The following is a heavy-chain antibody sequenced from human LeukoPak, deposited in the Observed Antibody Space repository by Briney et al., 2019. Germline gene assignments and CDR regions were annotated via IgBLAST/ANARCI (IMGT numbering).Heavy chain of an antibody. CDR2: IYTGGDT. D-gene: IGHD4-17*01. CDR1: ELTVRSNY. V-gene: IGHV3-66*01. Sequence: GGSLRLSCATSELTVRSNYMSWVRQAPGKGLEWLSVIYTGGDTYYADSVRGRFTISRDNSKNTLYLQMNSLRAEDTAVYYCARWDDYGYFDYWGQGTLVTVSP. J-gene: IGHJ4*02. CDR3: ARWDDYGYFDY.